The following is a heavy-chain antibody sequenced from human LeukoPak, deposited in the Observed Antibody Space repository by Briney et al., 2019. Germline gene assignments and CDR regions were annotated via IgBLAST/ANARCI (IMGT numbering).Heavy chain of an antibody. CDR1: GFSLNNSD. J-gene: IGHJ3*02. CDR2: IHYDGSEK. V-gene: IGHV3-30*02. D-gene: IGHD5-24*01. CDR3: ARNRVGFHYADAFDM. Sequence: GGSLRLSCAESGFSLNNSDMHWVRQAPGKGLEWVAFIHYDGSEKRYADSLKGRFTISRDNSKNTLYLQMNSLRGEDAAVYYCARNRVGFHYADAFDMWGQGTMVTVSS.